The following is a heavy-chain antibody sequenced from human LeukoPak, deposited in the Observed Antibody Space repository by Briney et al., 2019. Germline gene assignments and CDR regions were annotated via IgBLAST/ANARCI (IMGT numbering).Heavy chain of an antibody. CDR2: IIGSGGST. CDR1: GFTLSSYG. J-gene: IGHJ4*02. V-gene: IGHV3-23*01. CDR3: ARDPSDYYDSSGDGY. D-gene: IGHD3-22*01. Sequence: GGTLRLSCAASGFTLSSYGMSWVRQAPGKVLEWVSAIIGSGGSTYYADSVKGRFTISRDNSKNTLYLQMNSLRAEETAVYYCARDPSDYYDSSGDGYWGQETLVTVSS.